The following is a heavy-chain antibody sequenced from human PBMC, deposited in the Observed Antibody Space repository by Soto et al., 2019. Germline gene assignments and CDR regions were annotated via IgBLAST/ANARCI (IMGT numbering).Heavy chain of an antibody. Sequence: SETMCLTCSVAGGSIIGYDGSWIRQKTGKGLEWIGYIYYSGSTNYNPSLKSRVTISVDTSKNQFSLKLSSVTAADTAVYYCASSGGEDYYYYGMDVWGQGTTVTVSS. CDR3: ASSGGEDYYYYGMDV. D-gene: IGHD2-21*01. CDR2: IYYSGST. CDR1: GGSIIGYD. J-gene: IGHJ6*02. V-gene: IGHV4-59*01.